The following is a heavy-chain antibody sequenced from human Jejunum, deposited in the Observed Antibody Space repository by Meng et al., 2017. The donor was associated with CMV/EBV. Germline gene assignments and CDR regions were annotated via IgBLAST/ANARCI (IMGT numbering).Heavy chain of an antibody. V-gene: IGHV3-74*01. Sequence: CAASAFTFSNYWMPWVRQAQGKGLVWVSRIDTNGRTINYADSVKGRFTISRDNAKNTLYLQMNSLRAEDTAVYYCARAGDYRFDYWGQGTLVTVSS. CDR3: ARAGDYRFDY. D-gene: IGHD4-17*01. CDR1: AFTFSNYW. J-gene: IGHJ4*02. CDR2: IDTNGRTI.